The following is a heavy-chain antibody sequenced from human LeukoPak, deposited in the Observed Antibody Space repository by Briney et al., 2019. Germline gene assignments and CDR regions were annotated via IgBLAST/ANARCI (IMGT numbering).Heavy chain of an antibody. CDR2: TYYKSKWYN. V-gene: IGHV6-1*01. D-gene: IGHD3-16*01. CDR3: ARDQTGDLQFDY. J-gene: IGHJ4*02. CDR1: GDSVSSNRAA. Sequence: SQTLSPTCAISGDSVSSNRAAWNWIRQSPSRGLEWLGRTYYKSKWYNNYAVSVKSRITINPDTSKNQFSLQLNSVTPEDTAEYFCARDQTGDLQFDYWGQGTLVTVSS.